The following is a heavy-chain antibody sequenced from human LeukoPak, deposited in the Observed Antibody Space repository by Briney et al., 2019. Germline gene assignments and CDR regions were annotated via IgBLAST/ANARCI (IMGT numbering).Heavy chain of an antibody. J-gene: IGHJ4*02. Sequence: GGSLRLSFAASGFTFSSYAMSWVRRAPGKGLEWVSAISGSGGSTYYADSVKGRFTISRDNSKNTLYLQMNSLRAEDTAVYYCAKGGPNYVSSYYFDYWGQGTLVPVSS. V-gene: IGHV3-23*01. D-gene: IGHD4/OR15-4a*01. CDR2: ISGSGGST. CDR3: AKGGPNYVSSYYFDY. CDR1: GFTFSSYA.